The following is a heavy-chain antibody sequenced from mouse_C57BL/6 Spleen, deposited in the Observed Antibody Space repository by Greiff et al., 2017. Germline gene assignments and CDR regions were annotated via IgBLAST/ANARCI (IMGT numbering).Heavy chain of an antibody. CDR1: GYTFTDYN. D-gene: IGHD1-1*01. Sequence: EVQLQQSGPELVKPGASVKIPCKASGYTFTDYNMDWVKPSHGKSLGWIGDINPNNGGTIYNQKFKGKATLTVDQSSSTAYMELRSLTSEDTAVYYCARLGDYYGSSAWYFDVWGTGTTVTVSS. CDR2: INPNNGGT. V-gene: IGHV1-18*01. J-gene: IGHJ1*03. CDR3: ARLGDYYGSSAWYFDV.